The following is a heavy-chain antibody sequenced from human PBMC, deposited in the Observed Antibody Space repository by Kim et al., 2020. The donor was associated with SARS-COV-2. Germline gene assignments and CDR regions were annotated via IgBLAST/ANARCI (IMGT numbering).Heavy chain of an antibody. CDR3: ARASVKFGFWSDYPGGAIDV. J-gene: IGHJ6*02. V-gene: IGHV3-48*03. Sequence: GGSLRLPCAASGFTFSSYGMNWVRQAPGKGLEWVSDITNSGSNRYYAASVKGRFTISRDNAKNSLYLQMNTLRAEDTGVYYCARASVKFGFWSDYPGGAIDVWGQGTTVIVSS. D-gene: IGHD3-3*01. CDR1: GFTFSSYG. CDR2: ITNSGSNR.